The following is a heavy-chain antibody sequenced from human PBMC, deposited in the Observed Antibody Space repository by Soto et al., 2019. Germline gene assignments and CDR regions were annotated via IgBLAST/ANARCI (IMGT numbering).Heavy chain of an antibody. Sequence: GGSLRLSCAASAFSFSTSWMHWVRQAPGEGLVWVSRINPDGRTINYADSVKGRFTISRDNAKNTLYLQMNILRVEDTAVYFCATAGNYRLDNWGLGTLVTVSS. CDR2: INPDGRTI. D-gene: IGHD1-1*01. CDR3: ATAGNYRLDN. J-gene: IGHJ4*02. V-gene: IGHV3-74*01. CDR1: AFSFSTSW.